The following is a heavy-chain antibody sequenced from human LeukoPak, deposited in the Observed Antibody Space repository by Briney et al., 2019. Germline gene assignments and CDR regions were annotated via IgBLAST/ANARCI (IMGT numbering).Heavy chain of an antibody. Sequence: PAGGSLRLSCAASGFTFSDYYMSWIRQAPGKGLEWVAVISYDGSNKYYADSVKGRFTISRDNSKNTLYLQMNSLRAEDTAVYYCARGQYYFDYWGQGTLVTVSS. CDR1: GFTFSDYY. J-gene: IGHJ4*02. D-gene: IGHD6-19*01. CDR3: ARGQYYFDY. CDR2: ISYDGSNK. V-gene: IGHV3-30-3*01.